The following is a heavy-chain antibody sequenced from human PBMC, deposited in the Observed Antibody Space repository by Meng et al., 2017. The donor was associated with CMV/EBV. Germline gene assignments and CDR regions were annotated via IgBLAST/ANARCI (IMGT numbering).Heavy chain of an antibody. Sequence: GGSLRLSCAASGFTFSSYAMSWVRQAPGKGLEWVSAISGSGGSTYYADSVKGRLTISRDNSKNTLYLQMNSLRAEDTAVYYCAKDLITFGGAIVTAGYYGMDVWGQGTTVTVSS. CDR1: GFTFSSYA. D-gene: IGHD3-16*02. CDR2: ISGSGGST. V-gene: IGHV3-23*01. CDR3: AKDLITFGGAIVTAGYYGMDV. J-gene: IGHJ6*02.